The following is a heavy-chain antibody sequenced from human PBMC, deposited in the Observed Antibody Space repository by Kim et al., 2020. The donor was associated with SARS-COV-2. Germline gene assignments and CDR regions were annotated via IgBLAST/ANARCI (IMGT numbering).Heavy chain of an antibody. CDR2: INHSGST. J-gene: IGHJ6*02. CDR3: ARGSIVVVPAAMWYYYYYGMDV. Sequence: SETLSLTCAVYGGSFSGYYWSWIRQPPGKGLEWIGEINHSGSTNYNPSLKSRVTISVDTSKNQFSLKLSSVTAADTAVYYCARGSIVVVPAAMWYYYYYGMDVWGQGTTVTVSS. CDR1: GGSFSGYY. V-gene: IGHV4-34*01. D-gene: IGHD2-2*01.